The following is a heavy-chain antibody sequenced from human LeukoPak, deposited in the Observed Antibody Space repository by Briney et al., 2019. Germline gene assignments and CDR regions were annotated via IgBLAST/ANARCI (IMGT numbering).Heavy chain of an antibody. CDR2: ICCICCST. Sequence: PGWSLRLSGAASGFSFTTYAMGSVRHGPGKGVDGDSAICCICCSTYYVDSVKGRLTIFRVNSKNLLYMQIDSLRGEDTALYYCSKEPQNYYISSDYSDYWGQGALVTVSS. V-gene: IGHV3-23*01. CDR3: SKEPQNYYISSDYSDY. CDR1: GFSFTTYA. D-gene: IGHD3-22*01. J-gene: IGHJ4*02.